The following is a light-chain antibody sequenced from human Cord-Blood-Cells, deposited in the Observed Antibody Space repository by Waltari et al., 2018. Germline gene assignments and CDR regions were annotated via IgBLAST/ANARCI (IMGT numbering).Light chain of an antibody. CDR3: CSYAGSSTWV. J-gene: IGLJ3*02. CDR1: SSDVGSYNL. Sequence: QSTLTQPASVSGSPGQSITISCTGTSSDVGSYNLVSWYQQHPGKAPKLMIYDVSKRPSGVSKRFSGSKSGNTASLTISGLQAEDEADYYCCSYAGSSTWVFGGGTKLTVL. V-gene: IGLV2-23*02. CDR2: DVS.